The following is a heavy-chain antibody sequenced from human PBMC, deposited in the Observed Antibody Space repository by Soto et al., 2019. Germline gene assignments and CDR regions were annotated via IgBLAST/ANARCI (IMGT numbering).Heavy chain of an antibody. CDR2: IYYSGST. CDR1: GGSVSSGSYY. CDR3: AREPRGEYYYDSSGPRTPGGMDV. V-gene: IGHV4-61*01. J-gene: IGHJ6*02. D-gene: IGHD3-22*01. Sequence: PSETLSLTCTVSGGSVSSGSYYWSWIRQPPGKGLEWIGYIYYSGSTNYNPSLKSRVTISVDTSKNQFSLKLSSVTAADTAVYYCAREPRGEYYYDSSGPRTPGGMDVWGQGTTVTVS.